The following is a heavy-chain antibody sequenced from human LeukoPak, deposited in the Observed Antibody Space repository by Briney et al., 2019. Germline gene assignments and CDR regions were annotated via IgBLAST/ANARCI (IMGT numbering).Heavy chain of an antibody. Sequence: GGSLRLSCTASGFTSGDYAMSWVRQAPGKGLEWVGFIRSKAYGGTTEYAASVKGRFTFSRDDSKSIAYLQVNSLKSEDTAVYYCTRDYYDISAYSLFDYWGQGTLVTVSS. CDR1: GFTSGDYA. CDR3: TRDYYDISAYSLFDY. J-gene: IGHJ4*02. CDR2: IRSKAYGGTT. V-gene: IGHV3-49*04. D-gene: IGHD3-22*01.